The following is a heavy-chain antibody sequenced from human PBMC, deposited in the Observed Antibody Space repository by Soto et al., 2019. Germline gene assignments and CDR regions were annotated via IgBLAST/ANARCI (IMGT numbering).Heavy chain of an antibody. Sequence: GASVKVSCKASGGTFSSYAISWVRQAPGQGLEWMGGIIPIFGTANYAQKFQGRVTITADESTSTAYMELSSLRSEDTAVYYCARDQSYYDFWSGYYHAFDIWGQGTMVTVSS. CDR2: IIPIFGTA. CDR3: ARDQSYYDFWSGYYHAFDI. CDR1: GGTFSSYA. D-gene: IGHD3-3*01. J-gene: IGHJ3*02. V-gene: IGHV1-69*13.